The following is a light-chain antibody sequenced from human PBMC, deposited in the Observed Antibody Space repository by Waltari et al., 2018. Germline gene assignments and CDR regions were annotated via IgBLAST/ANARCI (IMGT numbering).Light chain of an antibody. V-gene: IGKV3-11*01. CDR1: QSVSTY. CDR3: QERSNWPGGS. J-gene: IGKJ4*01. Sequence: EIVLTQSPATLSLSPGASVTLSCRASQSVSTYLAWYQQKPGQAPRLLIYDASTRATDIPARFVGSGSETDFTLTINRLEPEDFAVYYCQERSNWPGGSFGGGTKVEIK. CDR2: DAS.